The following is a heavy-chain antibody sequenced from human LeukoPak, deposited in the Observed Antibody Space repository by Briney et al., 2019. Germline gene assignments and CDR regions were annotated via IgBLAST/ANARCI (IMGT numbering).Heavy chain of an antibody. Sequence: GGSLRLSCAASGFTFSRYGMHWVRQAPGKGLEWVAVMSFDGSDEYYADSVKGRFTISRDNAKNSLYLQMNSLRAEDTAVYYCARDRGKVVVVIIDYWGQGTLVTVSS. D-gene: IGHD3-22*01. CDR3: ARDRGKVVVVIIDY. CDR1: GFTFSRYG. J-gene: IGHJ4*02. V-gene: IGHV3-30*03. CDR2: MSFDGSDE.